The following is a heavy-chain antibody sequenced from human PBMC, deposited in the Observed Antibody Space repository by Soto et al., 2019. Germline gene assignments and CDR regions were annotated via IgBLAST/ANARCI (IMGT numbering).Heavy chain of an antibody. Sequence: GSLRLSCAASGFTFSRYTMNWVRQAPGKGLEWVSSISASSSHIYYADSVKGRFTISRDNAKNSLSLQMNSLRAEDMAVYYCARESRDPVVVVPAAIVDWGQGILVTVSS. V-gene: IGHV3-21*01. CDR1: GFTFSRYT. D-gene: IGHD2-2*01. CDR2: ISASSSHI. CDR3: ARESRDPVVVVPAAIVD. J-gene: IGHJ4*02.